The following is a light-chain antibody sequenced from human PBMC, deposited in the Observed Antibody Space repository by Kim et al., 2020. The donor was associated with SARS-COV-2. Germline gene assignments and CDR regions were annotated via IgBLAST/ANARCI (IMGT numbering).Light chain of an antibody. CDR1: QRVSNSY. CDR2: GAS. V-gene: IGKV3-20*01. J-gene: IGKJ3*01. CDR3: QQYRSLFT. Sequence: LSPGERAPLSCRASQRVSNSYLAWYQQKPGQAPRLLIYGASNRATGIPDRFSGSGSGTDFTLTISRLEPEDFAVYYCQQYRSLFTFGPGTKVDIK.